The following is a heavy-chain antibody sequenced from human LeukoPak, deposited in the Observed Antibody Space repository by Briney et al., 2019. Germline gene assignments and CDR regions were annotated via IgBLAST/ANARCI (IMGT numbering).Heavy chain of an antibody. V-gene: IGHV3-23*01. CDR2: ISGSGGST. Sequence: GGSLRLSCAASGFTFSSYAMSWVRQAPGKGLEWVSAISGSGGSTYYADSVKGRFTISRDNAKNSLYLQMNSLRAEDTAVYYCASDGSGSYRNPPDYWGQGTLVTVSS. CDR3: ASDGSGSYRNPPDY. J-gene: IGHJ4*02. D-gene: IGHD3-10*01. CDR1: GFTFSSYA.